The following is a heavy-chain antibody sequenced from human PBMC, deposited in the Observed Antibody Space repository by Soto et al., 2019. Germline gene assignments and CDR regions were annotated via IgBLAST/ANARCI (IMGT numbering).Heavy chain of an antibody. V-gene: IGHV4-59*01. Sequence: WETLSLTCTVSGGSISNYYWTWVRQPPGKGLEWIGYVYYSGSTNYNPSLESRVTISIDASKNQFSLKMKSVTAADTAVYYCVRDYLLTGFDPWGQGALVTVSS. CDR1: GGSISNYY. D-gene: IGHD3-9*01. CDR2: VYYSGST. CDR3: VRDYLLTGFDP. J-gene: IGHJ5*02.